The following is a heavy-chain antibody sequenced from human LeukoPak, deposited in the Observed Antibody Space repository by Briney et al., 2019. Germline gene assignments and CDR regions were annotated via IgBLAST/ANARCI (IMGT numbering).Heavy chain of an antibody. CDR1: GYMFIDYH. D-gene: IGHD6-19*01. CDR2: INPNSGDT. Sequence: GASVKVSSKASGYMFIDYHLHWVRQAPGQGLEWMGRINPNSGDTDYAQNFRGRVTMTRDTSLSTAYMALSSLRADDTAVYFCARDKWLRDYWGQGTLVTVSS. V-gene: IGHV1-2*06. J-gene: IGHJ4*02. CDR3: ARDKWLRDY.